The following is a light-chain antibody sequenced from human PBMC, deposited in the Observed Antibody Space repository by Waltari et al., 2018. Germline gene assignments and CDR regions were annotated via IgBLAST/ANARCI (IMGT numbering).Light chain of an antibody. CDR3: QHYVCLPVS. J-gene: IGKJ1*01. V-gene: IGKV3-20*01. CDR1: QSVSRS. CDR2: GAS. Sequence: EIVLTQSPVTLSLSPGERATLSGLSSQSVSRSLAWYQQKPGQAPRLLIYGASSRATGVPDRFSGSGSGTDFSLTISRLEPEDFAVYYCQHYVCLPVSFGQGTKVEIK.